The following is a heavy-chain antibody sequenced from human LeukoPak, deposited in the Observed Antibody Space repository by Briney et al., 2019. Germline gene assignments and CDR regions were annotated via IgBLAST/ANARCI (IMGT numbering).Heavy chain of an antibody. Sequence: ASVKVSCKASGYTFTGYYMHWVRQAPGQGLEWVGWINPNSGGTNYAQKFQGRVTMTRDTSISTAYMELSRLRSDDTAVYYCARESMYNWNYRGPVDYWGQGTLVTVSS. D-gene: IGHD1-7*01. CDR1: GYTFTGYY. J-gene: IGHJ4*02. V-gene: IGHV1-2*02. CDR2: INPNSGGT. CDR3: ARESMYNWNYRGPVDY.